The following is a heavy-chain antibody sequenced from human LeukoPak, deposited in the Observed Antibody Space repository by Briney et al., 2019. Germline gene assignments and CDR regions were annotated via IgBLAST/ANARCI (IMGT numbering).Heavy chain of an antibody. D-gene: IGHD1-14*01. Sequence: ASVKVSCKASGGTFSSYAISWVRQAPGQGLEWMGGIIPIFGTASYAQKFQGRVTITTDESTSTAYMELSSLRSEDTAVYYCAQITAKDAFDIWGQGTMVTVSS. CDR2: IIPIFGTA. V-gene: IGHV1-69*05. J-gene: IGHJ3*02. CDR1: GGTFSSYA. CDR3: AQITAKDAFDI.